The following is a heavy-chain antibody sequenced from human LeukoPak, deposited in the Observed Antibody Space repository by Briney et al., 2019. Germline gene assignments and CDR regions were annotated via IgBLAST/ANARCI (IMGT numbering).Heavy chain of an antibody. CDR2: INPSGGST. D-gene: IGHD3-3*01. CDR3: ARDGSVRHYDFWSGYFQFDY. J-gene: IGHJ4*02. CDR1: GYTFTSYY. V-gene: IGHV1-46*01. Sequence: ASVTVSCKASGYTFTSYYMHWVRQAPGQGLEWMGIINPSGGSTSYAQKFQGRVTMTRDTSTSTVYMELSSLRSEDTAVYYCARDGSVRHYDFWSGYFQFDYWGQGTLVTVSS.